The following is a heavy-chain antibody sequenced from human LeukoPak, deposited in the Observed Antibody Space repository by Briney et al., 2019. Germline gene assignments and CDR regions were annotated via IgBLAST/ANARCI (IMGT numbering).Heavy chain of an antibody. Sequence: PGGSLRLSCAASGFTFSSYGMSWVRQAPGKGLEWVSAISGSGGSTTYADSVKGRFTISRDNAKNTVYVQMNSLRAEDTAVYYCARGLPGHTSALGYWGQGTLVTVSS. J-gene: IGHJ4*02. D-gene: IGHD6-25*01. CDR2: ISGSGGST. V-gene: IGHV3-23*01. CDR3: ARGLPGHTSALGY. CDR1: GFTFSSYG.